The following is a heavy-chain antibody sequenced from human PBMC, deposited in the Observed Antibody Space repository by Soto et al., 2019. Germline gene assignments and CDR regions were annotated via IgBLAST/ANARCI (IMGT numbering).Heavy chain of an antibody. CDR3: ASPAEPLDTAMLKGLAH. CDR1: GGTFSNNA. CDR2: IIPLFGTP. J-gene: IGHJ4*02. D-gene: IGHD5-18*01. V-gene: IGHV1-69*01. Sequence: QVQLVQSGAELKKPGSSVNVSCKASGGTFSNNAIIWVRQAPGQGLEWMGGIIPLFGTPRYAQNFQGRLTITADESSSTAYMQLNILRSEDTAVYYCASPAEPLDTAMLKGLAHWGQVSLVTVSS.